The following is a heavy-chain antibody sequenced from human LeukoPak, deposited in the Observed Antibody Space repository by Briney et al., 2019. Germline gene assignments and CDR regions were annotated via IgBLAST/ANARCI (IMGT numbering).Heavy chain of an antibody. CDR3: ARGLNNVVVPAAIGRSNWFDP. D-gene: IGHD2-2*02. CDR2: ISSSGST. J-gene: IGHJ5*02. Sequence: SETLSLTCTVSGDSISSGDYYWSWIRQPAGKGLEWIGRISSSGSTNYNPSLKSRVTISVDTSKNQFSLKLSSVTAADTAVYYCARGLNNVVVPAAIGRSNWFDPWGQGTLVTVSS. V-gene: IGHV4-61*02. CDR1: GDSISSGDYY.